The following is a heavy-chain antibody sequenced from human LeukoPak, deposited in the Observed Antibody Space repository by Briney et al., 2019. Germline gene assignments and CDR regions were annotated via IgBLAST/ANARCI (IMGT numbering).Heavy chain of an antibody. J-gene: IGHJ5*02. V-gene: IGHV3-74*01. CDR3: ARDPASYYYDSSGAPWWFDP. Sequence: QPGGSLRLSCAASGFTFSSYWMHWVRQAPGKGLVWVSRINSDGSSTSYADSVKGRFTISRDNAKNTLYLQMNSLRAEDTALYYCARDPASYYYDSSGAPWWFDPWGQGTLVTVSS. CDR2: INSDGSST. CDR1: GFTFSSYW. D-gene: IGHD3-22*01.